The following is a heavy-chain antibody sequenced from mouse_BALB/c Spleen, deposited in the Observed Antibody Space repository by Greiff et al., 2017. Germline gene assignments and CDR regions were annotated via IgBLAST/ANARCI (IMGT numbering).Heavy chain of an antibody. CDR2: IWGGGST. Sequence: VKLLESGPGLVAPSQSLSITCTVSGFSLSRYSVHWVRQPPGKGLEWLGMIWGGGSTDYNSALKSRLSISKDNSKSQVFLKMNSLQTDDTAMYYCARNNYDYDVFAYWGQGTLVTVSA. V-gene: IGHV2-6-4*01. J-gene: IGHJ3*01. CDR3: ARNNYDYDVFAY. D-gene: IGHD2-4*01. CDR1: GFSLSRYS.